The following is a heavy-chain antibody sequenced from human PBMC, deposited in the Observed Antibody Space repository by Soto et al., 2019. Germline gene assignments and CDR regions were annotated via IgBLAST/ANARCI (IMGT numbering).Heavy chain of an antibody. CDR2: ISYDGSNK. V-gene: IGHV3-30-3*01. CDR1: GFTFSSYA. D-gene: IGHD2-2*01. CDR3: ARAVQLRIDY. Sequence: GGSLRLSCAASGFTFSSYAMHWVRQAPGKGLEWVAVISYDGSNKYYADSVKGRFTISRDNSKNTLYLQMNSLRAEDTAVYYCARAVQLRIDYWGQGTLVTVSS. J-gene: IGHJ4*02.